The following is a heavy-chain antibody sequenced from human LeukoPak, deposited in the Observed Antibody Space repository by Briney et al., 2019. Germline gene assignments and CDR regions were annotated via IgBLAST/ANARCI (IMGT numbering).Heavy chain of an antibody. J-gene: IGHJ4*02. CDR1: GYTFTAYY. CDR2: INPNSGGT. V-gene: IGHV1-2*02. D-gene: IGHD2-21*01. Sequence: ASVKVSCKGSGYTFTAYYMDWVRQAPGQGLEWMGRINPNSGGTNYAQKFQGRVTMTGDTSISTAYMELGGLTSDDTAVYYCASGLGGNYPGNWGQGTQVTVSS. CDR3: ASGLGGNYPGN.